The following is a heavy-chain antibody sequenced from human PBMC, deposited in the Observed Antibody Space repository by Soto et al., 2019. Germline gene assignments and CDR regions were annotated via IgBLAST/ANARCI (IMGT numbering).Heavy chain of an antibody. V-gene: IGHV4-61*08. CDR2: IYYSGST. CDR3: ARAWQYSSGFFDY. Sequence: SETLSLTCTVSGGSISSGDYYWSWIRQPPGKGLEWIGYIYYSGSTNYNPSLKSRVTISVDTSKNQFSLKLSSVTAADTAVYYCARAWQYSSGFFDYWGQGTLVTVSS. CDR1: GGSISSGDYY. J-gene: IGHJ4*02. D-gene: IGHD6-19*01.